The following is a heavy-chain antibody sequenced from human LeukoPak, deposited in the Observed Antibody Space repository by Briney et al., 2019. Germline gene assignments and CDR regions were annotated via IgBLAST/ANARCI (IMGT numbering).Heavy chain of an antibody. D-gene: IGHD2-15*01. CDR1: GFTFSSYG. CDR3: ARDEGHCSGGSCYGAFEY. CDR2: IWYDGTNK. J-gene: IGHJ4*02. V-gene: IGHV3-33*01. Sequence: GRSLRLSCAASGFTFSSYGMHWVRQAPGKGLEWVTAIWYDGTNKYYVDPVKGRFTISRDNSKNMLYLQMNSLRAEDTAVYYCARDEGHCSGGSCYGAFEYWGQGTLVTVSS.